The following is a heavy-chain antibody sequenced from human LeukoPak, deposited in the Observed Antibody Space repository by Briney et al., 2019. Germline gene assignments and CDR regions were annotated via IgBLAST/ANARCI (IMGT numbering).Heavy chain of an antibody. D-gene: IGHD3-10*01. V-gene: IGHV5-51*01. Sequence: GESLKISCKGSGYSFTNYWIGWVRQMPGKGLEWMGIIYPGDSDTRYSPSFQGQVTISADKSISTAYLQWSSLKASDTATYYCARLGGSGSYYNPFDYWGQGTLVTVSS. CDR2: IYPGDSDT. J-gene: IGHJ4*02. CDR1: GYSFTNYW. CDR3: ARLGGSGSYYNPFDY.